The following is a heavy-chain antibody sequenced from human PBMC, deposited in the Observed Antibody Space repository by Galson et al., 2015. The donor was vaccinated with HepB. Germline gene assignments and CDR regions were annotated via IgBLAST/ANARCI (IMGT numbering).Heavy chain of an antibody. CDR1: GYTLTELS. D-gene: IGHD1-26*01. V-gene: IGHV1-24*01. Sequence: SVKVSCKVSGYTLTELSMHWVRQAPGKGLEWMGGFDPEDGETIYAQKFQGRVTMTEDTSTDTAYMELSSLRSEDTAVYYCATAKWELLARAFDYWGQGTLVTVSS. CDR2: FDPEDGET. CDR3: ATAKWELLARAFDY. J-gene: IGHJ4*02.